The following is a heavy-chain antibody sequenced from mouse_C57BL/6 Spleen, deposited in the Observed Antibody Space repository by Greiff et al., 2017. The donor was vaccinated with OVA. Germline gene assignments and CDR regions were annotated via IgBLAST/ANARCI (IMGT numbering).Heavy chain of an antibody. V-gene: IGHV5-6*01. CDR3: ARFYDYDQDYFDY. CDR1: GFTFSSYG. CDR2: LSSGGSYT. D-gene: IGHD2-4*01. Sequence: EVQGVESGGDLVKPGGSLKLSCAASGFTFSSYGMSWVRQTPDKRLEWVATLSSGGSYTYYPDSVKGRFTISRGNAKNTLYLQMSRLKSENTARYDGARFYDYDQDYFDYWGQGTTLTVSA. J-gene: IGHJ2*01.